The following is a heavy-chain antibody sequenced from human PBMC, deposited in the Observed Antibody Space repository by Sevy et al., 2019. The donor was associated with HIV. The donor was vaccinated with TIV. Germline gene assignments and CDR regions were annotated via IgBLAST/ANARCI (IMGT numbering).Heavy chain of an antibody. CDR3: ARGKTGYGYALSY. J-gene: IGHJ4*02. CDR1: RFTVNNNY. D-gene: IGHD5-18*01. V-gene: IGHV3-66*01. CDR2: IYSDGTT. Sequence: GESLKISCAASRFTVNNNYMTWVRQAPGKGLEGISIIYSDGTTYHADSVKDRFNISRDNSKNMLYLQMNNLRVEETAVYYCARGKTGYGYALSYWGQGTLVTVSS.